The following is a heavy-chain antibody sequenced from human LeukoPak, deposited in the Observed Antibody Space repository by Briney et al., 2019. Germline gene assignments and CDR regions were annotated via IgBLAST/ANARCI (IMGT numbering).Heavy chain of an antibody. CDR1: GFTFSSYG. CDR2: ISYSSSTI. V-gene: IGHV3-48*01. J-gene: IGHJ4*02. CDR3: ARDFDYGSRNYFDY. D-gene: IGHD4/OR15-4a*01. Sequence: PGGSLRLSCAASGFTFSSYGVNWVRQAPGEGLEWVSYISYSSSTIYYADSVKGRFTISRDNAKNSLYLLMNSLRAEDTAVYYCARDFDYGSRNYFDYWGQGTLVTVSS.